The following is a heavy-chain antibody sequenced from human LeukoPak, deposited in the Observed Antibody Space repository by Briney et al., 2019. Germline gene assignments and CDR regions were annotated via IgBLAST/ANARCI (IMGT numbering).Heavy chain of an antibody. D-gene: IGHD1-26*01. CDR2: IRSKANSYAT. Sequence: PGGSLRLSCAASGFTFSGSAMHWVRQASGKGLEWVGRIRSKANSYATAYAASVKGRFTISRDDSKNTAYLQMNSLKTEDTAVYYCTRWTGSGSYTFDIWGQGTMVTVSS. V-gene: IGHV3-73*01. CDR3: TRWTGSGSYTFDI. J-gene: IGHJ3*02. CDR1: GFTFSGSA.